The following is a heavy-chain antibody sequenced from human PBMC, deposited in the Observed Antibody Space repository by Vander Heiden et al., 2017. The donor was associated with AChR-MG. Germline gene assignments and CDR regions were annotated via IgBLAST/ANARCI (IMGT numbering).Heavy chain of an antibody. CDR1: GFTFSSYA. J-gene: IGHJ5*02. CDR2: ISGSGGST. V-gene: IGHV3-23*01. D-gene: IGHD3-3*01. CDR3: AKPAFGKAVFLVPIYKANWFDP. Sequence: EVQLLESGGGLVQPGGSLRLSCAASGFTFSSYAMSWVRQAPGKGLEWVSAISGSGGSTYYADSVKGRFTISRDNSKNTLYLQMNSLRAEDTAVYYCAKPAFGKAVFLVPIYKANWFDPWGQGTLVTVSS.